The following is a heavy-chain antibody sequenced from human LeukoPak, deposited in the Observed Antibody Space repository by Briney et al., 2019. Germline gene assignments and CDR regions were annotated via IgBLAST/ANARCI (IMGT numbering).Heavy chain of an antibody. J-gene: IGHJ6*03. V-gene: IGHV1-69*05. CDR3: ATPLGPDYGGNTPSYYYYMDV. CDR2: IIPIFGTA. CDR1: GGTFSSYA. D-gene: IGHD4-23*01. Sequence: SVKVSCKASGGTFSSYAISWVRQAPGQGLEWMGGIIPIFGTANYAQKFQGRVTITTDESTSTAYMELSSLRSEDTAVYYCATPLGPDYGGNTPSYYYYMDVWGKGTTVTVSS.